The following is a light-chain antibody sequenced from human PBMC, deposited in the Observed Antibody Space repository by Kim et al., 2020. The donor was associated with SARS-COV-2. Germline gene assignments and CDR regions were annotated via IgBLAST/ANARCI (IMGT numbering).Light chain of an antibody. V-gene: IGLV2-23*02. CDR2: EVD. Sequence: GPSITRSCYGGSSNVGSYNHVSWYQQPPGNAPKLMIYEVDKRPSGVSNRFSGSKSGNTASLTISGLQTEDEADYYCCSCAGSSTYVFGTGTKVTVL. CDR3: CSCAGSSTYV. CDR1: SSNVGSYNH. J-gene: IGLJ1*01.